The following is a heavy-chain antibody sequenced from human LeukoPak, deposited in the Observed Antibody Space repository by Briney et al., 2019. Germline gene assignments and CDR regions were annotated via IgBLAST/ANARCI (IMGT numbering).Heavy chain of an antibody. V-gene: IGHV1-18*01. CDR1: GYTFTGYG. CDR2: ISAYNGNT. CDR3: ARQRGYDFWSGYYRYFDY. D-gene: IGHD3-3*01. J-gene: IGHJ4*02. Sequence: GASVTVSCKASGYTFTGYGISWVRQAPGQGLEWMGWISAYNGNTNYAQKLQGRVTMTTDTSTSTAYMELRSLRSDDTAVYYCARQRGYDFWSGYYRYFDYWGQGTLVTVSS.